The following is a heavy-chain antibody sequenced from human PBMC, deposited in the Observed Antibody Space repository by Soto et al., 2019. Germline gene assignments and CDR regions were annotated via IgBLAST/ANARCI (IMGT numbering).Heavy chain of an antibody. D-gene: IGHD3-10*01. CDR1: GWSFSGYY. CDR2: INHSGST. V-gene: IGHV4-34*01. J-gene: IGHJ5*02. Sequence: TETLSLTCTVYGWSFSGYYWSWIRQPPGKGLEWIGEINHSGSTNYNPSLKSRVTISVDTSKNQFSLKLSSVTAADTAVYYCARDAAPAMVRGVRSGAGWIDPWGQGTLVTVSS. CDR3: ARDAAPAMVRGVRSGAGWIDP.